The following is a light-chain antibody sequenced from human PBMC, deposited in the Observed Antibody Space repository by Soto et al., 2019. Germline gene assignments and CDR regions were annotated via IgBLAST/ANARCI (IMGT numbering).Light chain of an antibody. V-gene: IGKV2-30*01. CDR1: QSLVYSDGNAY. CDR3: MQATHWPPT. Sequence: DVVMTQSPLSLPVTPGQPASISCRSRQSLVYSDGNAYLNWFHQRPGQSPRRLIYKASKRESGVQDRFSGRGSGTDFTLQINRVEAEDGGIYYCMQATHWPPTFGRGTRVEIK. CDR2: KAS. J-gene: IGKJ1*01.